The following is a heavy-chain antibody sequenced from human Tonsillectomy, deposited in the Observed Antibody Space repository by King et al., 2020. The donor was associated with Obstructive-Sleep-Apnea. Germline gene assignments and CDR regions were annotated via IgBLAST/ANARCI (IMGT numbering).Heavy chain of an antibody. Sequence: VQLVESGDEVKKPGASVKISCKTSGYTFTSYGINWVRQAPGQGLEWMGWISGDKGNTNYAQKFQGRVAMTTDTSTTTAYMELRSLRSDDTAVYYCARGHYVDYVLVDYWGQGTLVTVSS. D-gene: IGHD4-17*01. CDR3: ARGHYVDYVLVDY. J-gene: IGHJ4*02. CDR2: ISGDKGNT. V-gene: IGHV1-18*01. CDR1: GYTFTSYG.